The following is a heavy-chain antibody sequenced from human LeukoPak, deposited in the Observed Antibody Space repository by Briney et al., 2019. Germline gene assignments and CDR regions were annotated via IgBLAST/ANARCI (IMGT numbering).Heavy chain of an antibody. D-gene: IGHD6-13*01. CDR1: GFTFSTYA. V-gene: IGHV3-23*01. CDR3: AKEQTWIAAAGTGHYFDY. J-gene: IGHJ4*02. Sequence: GGSLRLSCAASGFTFSTYAMSWVRQAPGKGLEWVSTISGAGDYTYYADSLKGPFTISRDNSKNTLYLQMNSLRAEDTAVYYCAKEQTWIAAAGTGHYFDYWGQGTLVTVSS. CDR2: ISGAGDYT.